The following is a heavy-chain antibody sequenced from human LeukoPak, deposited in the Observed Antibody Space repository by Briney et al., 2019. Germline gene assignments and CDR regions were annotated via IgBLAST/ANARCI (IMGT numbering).Heavy chain of an antibody. CDR2: IYYSGST. CDR3: ARVFKGYCSGGSCYTKQANWFDP. CDR1: GGSISSYY. V-gene: IGHV4-59*01. D-gene: IGHD2-15*01. Sequence: SETLSLTCTVSGGSISSYYWSWIRQPPGKGLEWIGYIYYSGSTNYNPSLKSRVTISVDTSKNQFSLKLSSVTAADTAVYYCARVFKGYCSGGSCYTKQANWFDPWGQGTLVTVSS. J-gene: IGHJ5*02.